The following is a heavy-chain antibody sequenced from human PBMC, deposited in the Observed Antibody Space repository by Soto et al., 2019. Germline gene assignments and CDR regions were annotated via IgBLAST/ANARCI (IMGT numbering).Heavy chain of an antibody. CDR2: LIPIFGTA. Sequence: QVQLVQSGAEVKKPGSSVKVACKASGGTFSSYAISWVRQAPGQGLEWRGGLIPIFGTANYAHKFQCRVTITAYESTSPAEMELSSLRSEDTAVYYCASAAGIAAGEWSLFDPWVQGPLVTVCS. J-gene: IGHJ5*02. CDR3: ASAAGIAAGEWSLFDP. CDR1: GGTFSSYA. V-gene: IGHV1-69*01. D-gene: IGHD6-13*01.